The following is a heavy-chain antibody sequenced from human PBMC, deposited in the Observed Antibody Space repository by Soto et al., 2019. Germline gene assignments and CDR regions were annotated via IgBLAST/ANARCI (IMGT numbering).Heavy chain of an antibody. Sequence: SETLSLTCTVSGGSISSSSYYWGWIRQPPGKGLEWIGSIYYSGSTYYNPSLKSRVTISVDTSKNQFSLKLSSVTAADTAVYYCAGFWSGYYTGYYYYYGMDVWGQGTTVTVSS. CDR1: GGSISSSSYY. V-gene: IGHV4-39*01. J-gene: IGHJ6*02. D-gene: IGHD3-3*01. CDR2: IYYSGST. CDR3: AGFWSGYYTGYYYYYGMDV.